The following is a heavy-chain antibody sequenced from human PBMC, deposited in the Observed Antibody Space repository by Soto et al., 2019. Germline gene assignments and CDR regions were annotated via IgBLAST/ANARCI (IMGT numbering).Heavy chain of an antibody. CDR1: GFTFSSYW. J-gene: IGHJ6*03. V-gene: IGHV3-74*01. D-gene: IGHD3-10*01. CDR2: INSDGSST. CDR3: ARGYYYGSGSYYNYYYYYMDV. Sequence: EVQLVESGGGLVQPGGSLRLSCAASGFTFSSYWMHWVRQAPGKGLVWVSRINSDGSSTSYADSVKGRFTTSRDNAKNTLYLQMNSLRAEDTAVYYCARGYYYGSGSYYNYYYYYMDVWGKGTTVTVSS.